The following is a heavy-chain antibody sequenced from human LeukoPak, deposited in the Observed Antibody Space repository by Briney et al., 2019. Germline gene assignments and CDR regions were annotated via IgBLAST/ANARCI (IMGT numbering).Heavy chain of an antibody. V-gene: IGHV4-59*01. Sequence: PSETLSLTCTVSGGSITSFYWSWVRQPPGKGLEWIGYIYYTGSTNYNPALKSRVTISMDTSKNQFSLRLNSVSAADTAVYFCARSAGPYSYYVKGWLDPWGRGTLVTVSS. CDR2: IYYTGST. CDR3: ARSAGPYSYYVKGWLDP. J-gene: IGHJ5*02. D-gene: IGHD4-11*01. CDR1: GGSITSFY.